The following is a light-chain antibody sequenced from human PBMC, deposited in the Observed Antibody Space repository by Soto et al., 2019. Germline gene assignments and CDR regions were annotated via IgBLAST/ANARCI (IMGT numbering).Light chain of an antibody. CDR1: QSLVHIDGIAY. V-gene: IGKV2-30*02. Sequence: DAEMTQSPLSLPVTLGQPASISCRCNQSLVHIDGIAYFSWFQQRPGRSPRRLIYKVSNRDSGVPARFSGSGSGTDFALKISRVEAEDVGVYYCMQGTHWPITFGQGTRLEI. CDR2: KVS. J-gene: IGKJ5*01. CDR3: MQGTHWPIT.